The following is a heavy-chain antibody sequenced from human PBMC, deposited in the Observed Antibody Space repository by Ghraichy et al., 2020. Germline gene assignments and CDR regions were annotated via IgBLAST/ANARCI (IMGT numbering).Heavy chain of an antibody. CDR2: INQDGSEK. Sequence: LSLTCAASGFTFSSHWMSWVRQAPGKGLEWVANINQDGSEKYYVDSVKGRFTISRDNAKNSLYLQMNSLRGEDTAVYYCARDGVAAGIYFDYWGQGTLVTVSS. CDR1: GFTFSSHW. V-gene: IGHV3-7*01. J-gene: IGHJ4*02. CDR3: ARDGVAAGIYFDY. D-gene: IGHD6-13*01.